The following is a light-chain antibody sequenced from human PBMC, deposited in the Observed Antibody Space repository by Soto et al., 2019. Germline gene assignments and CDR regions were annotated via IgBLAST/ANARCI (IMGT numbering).Light chain of an antibody. CDR3: NSYSSRISLGGV. Sequence: QSALTQPASVSGSPGQSITISCTGTSSDVGGYNYVSWYQQHPGKAPKLMIYDVSNRPSGVSKRFSGSKSGNTGSLTISGLQDEDDVGCCGNSYSSRISLGGVFGGGTPQTVL. J-gene: IGLJ2*01. CDR1: SSDVGGYNY. CDR2: DVS. V-gene: IGLV2-14*01.